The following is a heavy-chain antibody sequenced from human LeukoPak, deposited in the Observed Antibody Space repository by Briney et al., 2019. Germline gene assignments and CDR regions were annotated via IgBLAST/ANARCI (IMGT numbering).Heavy chain of an antibody. CDR1: GGTVSSYA. Sequence: SVKVSCKASGGTVSSYAISWVRQAPGQGLGWRGRIIPILGIADYAQKFQGRVTITADKSTTTASMELSSLRSEDTAVYYCARERCSSPSCYAAKLVDPWGQGTLVTVSS. D-gene: IGHD2-2*01. V-gene: IGHV1-69*04. CDR2: IIPILGIA. CDR3: ARERCSSPSCYAAKLVDP. J-gene: IGHJ5*02.